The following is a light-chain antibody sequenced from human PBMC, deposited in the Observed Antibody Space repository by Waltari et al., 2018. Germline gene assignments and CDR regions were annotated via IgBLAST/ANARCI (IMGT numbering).Light chain of an antibody. Sequence: SALTQPRSVSGSPGQSVTISCTGTTSDVGGYNYVSWYQHHPGKAPKLMIFDVTQRPSGVPDRFSGSKSANTVSLTISGLQAEDEADYYCCSFAGTYTWVFGGGTKVTVL. CDR1: TSDVGGYNY. J-gene: IGLJ3*02. CDR2: DVT. CDR3: CSFAGTYTWV. V-gene: IGLV2-11*01.